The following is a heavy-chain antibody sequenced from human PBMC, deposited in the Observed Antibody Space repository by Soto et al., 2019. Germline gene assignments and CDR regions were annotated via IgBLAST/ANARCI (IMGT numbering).Heavy chain of an antibody. D-gene: IGHD4-17*01. CDR3: ARGDSVTTVTTIDY. V-gene: IGHV3-21*02. CDR1: GFTVSSHS. CDR2: ISSTSSFI. Sequence: EVQLVESGGGLVKPGGSLRLSCAASGFTVSSHSMNWVRQAPGKGLEWVSSISSTSSFIYYTDSVKGRFTISRDNAKNSLYLQMNSLRAEDTAVYYCARGDSVTTVTTIDYWGQGSLVTVPS. J-gene: IGHJ4*02.